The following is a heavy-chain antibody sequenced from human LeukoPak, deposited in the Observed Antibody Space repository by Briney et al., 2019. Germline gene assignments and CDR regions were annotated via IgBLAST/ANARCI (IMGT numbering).Heavy chain of an antibody. Sequence: SQTLSLTCTVSGGSISSGSYYWSWVRQPAGKGLEWIGRIYTSGSTNYNPSLKSRVTISVDTSKNQFSLKLSSVTAADTAVYYCARAGWLRLKNYFDYWGQGTLVTVSS. CDR3: ARAGWLRLKNYFDY. CDR1: GGSISSGSYY. V-gene: IGHV4-61*02. CDR2: IYTSGST. J-gene: IGHJ4*02. D-gene: IGHD5-12*01.